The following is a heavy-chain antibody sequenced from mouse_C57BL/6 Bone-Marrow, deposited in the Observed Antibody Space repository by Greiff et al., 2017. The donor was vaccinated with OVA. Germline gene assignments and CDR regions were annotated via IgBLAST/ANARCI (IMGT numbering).Heavy chain of an antibody. CDR3: AFYYGSSYRYFDV. V-gene: IGHV1-39*01. CDR1: SYSFTDYN. Sequence: VQLQQSGPELVKPGASVKISCKASSYSFTDYNMNWVKQSNGKSLEWIGVINPNYGTTSYNQKFKGKATLTVDQSSSTAYMQLNSLTSEDSAVYYCAFYYGSSYRYFDVWGTGTTVTVSS. J-gene: IGHJ1*03. CDR2: INPNYGTT. D-gene: IGHD1-1*01.